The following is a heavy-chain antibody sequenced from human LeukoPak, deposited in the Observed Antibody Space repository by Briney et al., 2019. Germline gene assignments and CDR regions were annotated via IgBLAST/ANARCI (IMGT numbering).Heavy chain of an antibody. Sequence: GGSLRLSCAASGFTFSSYAMSWVRQAPGKGLEWVSAISGSGGSTYYADSVKGRFTISSDNAKNTLYLQMNSLRAEDTAVYYCAPLWTPQLQQPDYWGQGTLVTVSS. D-gene: IGHD3/OR15-3a*01. J-gene: IGHJ4*02. CDR2: ISGSGGST. CDR3: APLWTPQLQQPDY. CDR1: GFTFSSYA. V-gene: IGHV3-23*01.